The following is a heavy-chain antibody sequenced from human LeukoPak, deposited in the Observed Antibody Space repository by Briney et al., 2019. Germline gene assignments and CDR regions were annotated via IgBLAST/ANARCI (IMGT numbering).Heavy chain of an antibody. CDR3: ARDLETWGSGWYWAFDI. V-gene: IGHV3-23*01. Sequence: GGSLRLSCAASGFTFSSYAMSWVRQAPGKGLEWVSAISGSGGSTYYADSVKGRFTISRDNSKNTLYLQMNSLRAEDTAVYYCARDLETWGSGWYWAFDIWGQGTMVTVSS. J-gene: IGHJ3*02. CDR1: GFTFSSYA. D-gene: IGHD6-13*01. CDR2: ISGSGGST.